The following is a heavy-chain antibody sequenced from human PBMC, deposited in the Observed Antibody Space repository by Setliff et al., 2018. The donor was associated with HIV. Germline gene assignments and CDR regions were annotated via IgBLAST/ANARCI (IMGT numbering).Heavy chain of an antibody. J-gene: IGHJ6*03. D-gene: IGHD2-2*01. CDR3: ARGRRVSSNYYYYYYMDV. CDR2: INWNGGST. CDR1: GFTFDYYG. Sequence: GGSLRLSCAASGFTFDYYGMSWVRQAPGKGLEWVSGINWNGGSTGYADSVKGRLTISRDNAKNSLYLQMNSLRAEDTAVYYCARGRRVSSNYYYYYYMDVWGKGTTVTVSS. V-gene: IGHV3-20*04.